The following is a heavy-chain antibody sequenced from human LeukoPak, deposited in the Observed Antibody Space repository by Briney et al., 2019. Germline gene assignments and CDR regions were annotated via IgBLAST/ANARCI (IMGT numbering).Heavy chain of an antibody. Sequence: GGSLSLSCAASAFTFSSYGMHWVRQAPGKGLEWVAYIQYDRTNEQYAPSVKGRFRISRNNSNNIFYLQMNSLRAEDTAVYYCARRYMATSAEDFEYWGQGTLVTVSS. V-gene: IGHV3-30*02. CDR3: ARRYMATSAEDFEY. CDR1: AFTFSSYG. CDR2: IQYDRTNE. D-gene: IGHD5-24*01. J-gene: IGHJ4*02.